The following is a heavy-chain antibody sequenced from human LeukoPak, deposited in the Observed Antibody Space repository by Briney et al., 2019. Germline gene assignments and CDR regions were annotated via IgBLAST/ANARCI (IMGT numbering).Heavy chain of an antibody. CDR3: AKWREYYYDSSGYLDY. CDR2: ISGSGGST. J-gene: IGHJ4*02. CDR1: GFTFSSYA. D-gene: IGHD3-22*01. V-gene: IGHV3-23*01. Sequence: PGGSLRLSCAASGFTFSSYAMSWVRQAPGKGLEWVSAISGSGGSTYYADSVKGRFTISRDNSKNTLYLQMNSLRAEDTAVYYCAKWREYYYDSSGYLDYWGQGTLVTVSS.